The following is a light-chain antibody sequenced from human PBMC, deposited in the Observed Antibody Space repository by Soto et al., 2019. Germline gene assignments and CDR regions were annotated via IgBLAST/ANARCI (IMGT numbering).Light chain of an antibody. V-gene: IGKV3-11*01. CDR2: DAS. CDR3: QQRSNWPP. CDR1: QSVSSY. J-gene: IGKJ4*01. Sequence: EIVLTQSTATLSLSPGERATLSCGASQSVSSYLAWYQHKPGQAPRLPIYDASNRATGIPARFSGSGSGTDFTLTISSLEPDDFAVYYCQQRSNWPPLGGGTKVEIK.